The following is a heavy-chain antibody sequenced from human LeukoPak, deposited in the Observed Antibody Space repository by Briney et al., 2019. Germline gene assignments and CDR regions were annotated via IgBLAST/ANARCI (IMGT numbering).Heavy chain of an antibody. Sequence: NASETLSLTCTVSGGSISTFYWSWIRQPPGKGLEWIGYIYHSGTTNYSPSLKSRVTISVDTSKNQLSLKLNSVTAADTAVYYCARDQGAFYSRSWLDYWGQGTLVTVSS. CDR1: GGSISTFY. J-gene: IGHJ4*02. D-gene: IGHD6-13*01. CDR3: ARDQGAFYSRSWLDY. V-gene: IGHV4-59*01. CDR2: IYHSGTT.